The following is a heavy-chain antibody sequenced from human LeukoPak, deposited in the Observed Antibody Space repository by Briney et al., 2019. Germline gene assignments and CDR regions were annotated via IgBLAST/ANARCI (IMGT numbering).Heavy chain of an antibody. CDR2: ISSSGSTI. CDR1: GFTFSDYY. J-gene: IGHJ4*02. D-gene: IGHD3-3*01. CDR3: ARGYDIFRVVKGFDY. V-gene: IGHV3-11*04. Sequence: PGGSLRLSCAASGFTFSDYYMSWIRQAPGKGLEWVSCISSSGSTIYYADSVKGRFTISRDNAKNSLYLQMNSLRAEDTAVYYCARGYDIFRVVKGFDYWGQGTLVTVSS.